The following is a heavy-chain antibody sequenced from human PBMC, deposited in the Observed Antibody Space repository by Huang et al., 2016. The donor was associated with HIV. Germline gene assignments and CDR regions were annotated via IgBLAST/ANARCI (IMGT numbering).Heavy chain of an antibody. CDR1: GFTFSSYW. V-gene: IGHV3-74*03. D-gene: IGHD7-27*01. Sequence: EVQLVESGGGLVQPGGSLRLSCAASGFTFSSYWMHWVRQAPGKGFVWVSRIKGDGSSTKSADSVKGRFTMSRDTAKNTLYVQVNSLRAEDTAVYYCARGTRLTGLWYFDLWGRGTLVIVSS. CDR2: IKGDGSST. J-gene: IGHJ2*01. CDR3: ARGTRLTGLWYFDL.